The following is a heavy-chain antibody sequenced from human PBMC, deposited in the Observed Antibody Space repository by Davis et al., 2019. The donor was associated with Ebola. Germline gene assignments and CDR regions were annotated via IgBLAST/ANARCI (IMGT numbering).Heavy chain of an antibody. CDR3: ARDATRDGLGDY. Sequence: GESLKISCAASGFTFSSYGMHWVRQAPGKGLEWVAVIWYDGSNKYYADSVKGRFTISRDNSKNTLYLQMNSLRAEDTAVYYCARDATRDGLGDYWGQGTLVTVSS. CDR2: IWYDGSNK. D-gene: IGHD5-24*01. CDR1: GFTFSSYG. V-gene: IGHV3-33*01. J-gene: IGHJ4*02.